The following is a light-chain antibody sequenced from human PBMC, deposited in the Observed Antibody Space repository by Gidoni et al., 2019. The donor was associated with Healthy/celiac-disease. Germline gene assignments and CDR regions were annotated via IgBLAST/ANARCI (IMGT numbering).Light chain of an antibody. J-gene: IGKJ5*01. V-gene: IGKV1-33*01. CDR2: DAS. Sequence: DIQMTQSPSSLSASVGDRVTITCQASQDISNYLNWYQQKPGKAPKLLIYDASNLETGVPSRVSGSGSGTDFTFTISSLQPEDIATYYCQQYDNLPISFXQXTRLEIK. CDR3: QQYDNLPIS. CDR1: QDISNY.